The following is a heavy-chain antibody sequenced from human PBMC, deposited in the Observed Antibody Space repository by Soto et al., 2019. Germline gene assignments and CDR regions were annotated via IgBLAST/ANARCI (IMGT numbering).Heavy chain of an antibody. CDR2: ITEDGGDK. V-gene: IGHV3-7*01. CDR1: GFTFSSFW. CDR3: ARGNWDHEGY. J-gene: IGHJ4*02. Sequence: EVQLVESGGGWVQPGGSLRLSCAASGFTFSSFWMNWVRRAPGKGLEWVASITEDGGDKNYVDSVRGRFTISRDNAKNSLYLQMNTLRAEDTAVYYCARGNWDHEGYWGQGTLVTVSS. D-gene: IGHD7-27*01.